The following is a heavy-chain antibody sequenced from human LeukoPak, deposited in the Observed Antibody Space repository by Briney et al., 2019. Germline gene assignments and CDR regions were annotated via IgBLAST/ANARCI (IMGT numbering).Heavy chain of an antibody. CDR1: GYTFTGYY. CDR3: ARVGFVLWSGTQTLDY. D-gene: IGHD3-3*01. CDR2: INPNSGGT. Sequence: GASVKVSCKASGYTFTGYYMHWVRQAPGQGLEWMGRINPNSGGTNYAQKFQGRVTMTRDTSISTAYMVLSRLRSDDTAVYYCARVGFVLWSGTQTLDYWGQGTLVTVSS. V-gene: IGHV1-2*06. J-gene: IGHJ4*02.